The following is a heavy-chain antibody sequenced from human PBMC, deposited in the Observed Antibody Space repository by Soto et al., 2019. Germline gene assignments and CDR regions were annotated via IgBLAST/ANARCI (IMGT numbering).Heavy chain of an antibody. CDR2: IYYSGCT. V-gene: IGHV4-39*01. CDR3: ASLLQWEQGAGNWCDP. J-gene: IGHJ5*02. D-gene: IGHD1-26*01. CDR1: GGSISSSRYY. Sequence: QLQLQESGPGLVKPSETLSLTCTVSGGSISSSRYYWGWIRQPPGKWLEWIGSIYYSGCTYYNPSLQRRVTISVDTSKNQFPRKLSCVTAADPAVYYCASLLQWEQGAGNWCDPWGQGTLVTVSS.